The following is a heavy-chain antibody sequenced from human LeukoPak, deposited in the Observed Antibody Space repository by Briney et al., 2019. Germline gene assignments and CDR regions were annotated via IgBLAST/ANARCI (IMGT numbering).Heavy chain of an antibody. CDR1: GGSISSHY. V-gene: IGHV4-59*11. D-gene: IGHD6-13*01. CDR3: ARRGIAAAGNFDY. Sequence: SETLSLTCTVSGGSISSHYWSWIRQPPGKGLEWIGYIYYSGSTNYNPSLKSRVTISVDTSKNQFSLKLSSVTAADTAVYYCARRGIAAAGNFDYWAREPWSPSPQ. J-gene: IGHJ4*02. CDR2: IYYSGST.